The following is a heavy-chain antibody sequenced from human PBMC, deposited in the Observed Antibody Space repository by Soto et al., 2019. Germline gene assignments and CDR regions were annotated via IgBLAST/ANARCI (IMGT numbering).Heavy chain of an antibody. Sequence: EVQLVESGGGLVQPGGSMRLSCAASGFTFSNYWMTWVRQAPGKGLEWLANIKEDGGERSYVDSVKGRFTISRDNAKNSLYLQVNSLRAEDTAVYYCARGPDRAWSDFVRANGFDPWGQGTLVTVSS. CDR1: GFTFSNYW. J-gene: IGHJ5*02. V-gene: IGHV3-7*01. D-gene: IGHD1-1*01. CDR3: ARGPDRAWSDFVRANGFDP. CDR2: IKEDGGER.